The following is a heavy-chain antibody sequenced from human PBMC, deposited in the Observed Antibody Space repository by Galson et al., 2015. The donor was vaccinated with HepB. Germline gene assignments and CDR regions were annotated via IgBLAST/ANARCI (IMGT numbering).Heavy chain of an antibody. CDR1: GYTFTSYG. CDR3: ARVDGVYYGSGTAFDP. Sequence: SVKVSCKASGYTFTSYGISWVRQAPGQRLEWMGWISAYNGNTNYAQKLQGRVTMTTDTSTSTAYMELRSLRSDDTAVYYCARVDGVYYGSGTAFDPWGQGTLVTVSS. J-gene: IGHJ5*02. D-gene: IGHD3-10*01. V-gene: IGHV1-18*01. CDR2: ISAYNGNT.